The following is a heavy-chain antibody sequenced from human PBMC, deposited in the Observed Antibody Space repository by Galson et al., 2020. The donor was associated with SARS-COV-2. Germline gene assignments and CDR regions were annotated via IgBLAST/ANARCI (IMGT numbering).Heavy chain of an antibody. J-gene: IGHJ4*02. CDR1: GGSISSGSYY. V-gene: IGHV4-61*02. CDR2: IYTSGST. CDR3: ARGLGGYSYVYSFDY. D-gene: IGHD5-18*01. Sequence: SETLSLTCTVSGGSISSGSYYWSWIRQPAGKGLEWIGRIYTSGSTNYNPSLKSRVTISVDTSKNQFSLKLSSVTAADTAVYYCARGLGGYSYVYSFDYWGQGTLVTVSS.